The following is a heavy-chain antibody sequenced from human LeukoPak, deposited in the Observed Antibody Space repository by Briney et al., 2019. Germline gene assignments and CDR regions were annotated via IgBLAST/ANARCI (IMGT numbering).Heavy chain of an antibody. CDR1: GIIFSRYW. CDR3: ASGYEDY. V-gene: IGHV3-7*02. D-gene: IGHD2-15*01. Sequence: GGSLRLSCAAPGIIFSRYWMSWVRQAPGTGLEWVANIKQDGSEKYYVDSVKGRFTISRDNAKNSLYLQMNSLRAEDTAVYYCASGYEDYWGQGTLVTVSS. J-gene: IGHJ4*02. CDR2: IKQDGSEK.